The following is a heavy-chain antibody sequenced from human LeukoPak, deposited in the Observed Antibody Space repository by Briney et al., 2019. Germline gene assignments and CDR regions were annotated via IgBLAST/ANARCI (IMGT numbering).Heavy chain of an antibody. CDR1: GGSISSGSYY. J-gene: IGHJ3*02. V-gene: IGHV4-39*07. Sequence: SETLSLTCTVSGGSISSGSYYWSWIRQPPGTGLGWIGEINHSVGTNYNPSLKSRVTTSVDTSKNQFSLKLISVTAADTAVYYCARLPGPLMGGMYTFDIWGQGTMVTVSS. D-gene: IGHD2-8*01. CDR3: ARLPGPLMGGMYTFDI. CDR2: INHSVGT.